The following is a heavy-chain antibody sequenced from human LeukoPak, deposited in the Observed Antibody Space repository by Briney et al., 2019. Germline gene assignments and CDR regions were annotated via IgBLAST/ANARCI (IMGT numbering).Heavy chain of an antibody. CDR1: GASFSSSTYY. J-gene: IGHJ4*02. CDR3: ARHAGGIAAAGTRPFDY. D-gene: IGHD6-13*01. Sequence: SETLSLTCTVSGASFSSSTYYWGWIRQPPGKGLEWIGSIYYSGSTYYNPSFKSRVTMSVDTSKNQFSLKLSSVTAADTAVYYCARHAGGIAAAGTRPFDYWGQGTLVTASS. V-gene: IGHV4-39*01. CDR2: IYYSGST.